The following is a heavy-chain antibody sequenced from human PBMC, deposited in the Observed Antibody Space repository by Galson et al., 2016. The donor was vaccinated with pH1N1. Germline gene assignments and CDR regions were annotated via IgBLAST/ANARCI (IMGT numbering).Heavy chain of an antibody. D-gene: IGHD1/OR15-1a*01. CDR2: IYPGDSDT. CDR3: ARRGINGTDF. Sequence: SGAEVKKSGESLKISCKGSGYSFKSYWIAWVRQMPGKGLEWMGIIYPGDSDTRYSPSFLGQVIMSADKSISTAFLQWSSLNASDTAMYYCARRGINGTDFWGQGTLVTVPS. CDR1: GYSFKSYW. V-gene: IGHV5-51*01. J-gene: IGHJ4*02.